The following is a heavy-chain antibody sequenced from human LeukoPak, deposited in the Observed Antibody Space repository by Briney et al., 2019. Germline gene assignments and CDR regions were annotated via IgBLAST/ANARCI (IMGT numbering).Heavy chain of an antibody. Sequence: TETLSLTCTVSGGSISSYYWSWVRQPPGKGLEWIGNIYYSGSTNYNPSLKSRVTMSVDTSKNQFSLKLSSVTAADTAVYYCARELLWFGESPKYLDYWGQGTLVTVSS. V-gene: IGHV4-59*12. D-gene: IGHD3-10*01. CDR2: IYYSGST. CDR3: ARELLWFGESPKYLDY. J-gene: IGHJ4*02. CDR1: GGSISSYY.